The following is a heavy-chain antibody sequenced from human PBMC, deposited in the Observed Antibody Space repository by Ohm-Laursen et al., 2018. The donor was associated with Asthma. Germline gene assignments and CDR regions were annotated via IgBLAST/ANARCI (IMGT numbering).Heavy chain of an antibody. Sequence: SLRLSCTASGFTFSSYGMHWVRQAPGKGLEWVAVGGSYYDGGLKYYADSVNGRFTVSRDDSKNTLYLQMNSLRAEDTAVYYCERDLRAPGPFDYWGQGALVTVSS. J-gene: IGHJ4*02. CDR1: GFTFSSYG. CDR3: ERDLRAPGPFDY. CDR2: GGSYYDGGLK. V-gene: IGHV3-30*03.